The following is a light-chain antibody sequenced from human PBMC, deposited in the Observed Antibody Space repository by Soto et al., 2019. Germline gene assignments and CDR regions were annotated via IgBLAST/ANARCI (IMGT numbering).Light chain of an antibody. CDR2: GAS. V-gene: IGKV3-20*01. J-gene: IGKJ1*01. CDR3: QQYGSSAT. CDR1: QSVSNNY. Sequence: EVVLTQCPGTLSLSPGERATLSCSASQSVSNNYLAWYQQKPGQAPRLLIYGASNRATGIPDRFSGSGSGTDFTLTISRLEPEDFAVYYCQQYGSSATFGQGTKVDIK.